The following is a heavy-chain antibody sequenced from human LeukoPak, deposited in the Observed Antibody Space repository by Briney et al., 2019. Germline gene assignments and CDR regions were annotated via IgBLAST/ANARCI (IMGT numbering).Heavy chain of an antibody. CDR2: INHSGST. J-gene: IGHJ4*02. CDR1: GGSFSAYY. CDR3: ARETMVRGVII. V-gene: IGHV4-34*01. Sequence: SETLSLTCAVYGGSFSAYYWSWIRQPPGKGLEWIGEINHSGSTNYNPSLKSRVTISVDTSKNQFSLKLSSVTAADTAVYYCARETMVRGVIIWGQGTLVTVSS. D-gene: IGHD3-10*01.